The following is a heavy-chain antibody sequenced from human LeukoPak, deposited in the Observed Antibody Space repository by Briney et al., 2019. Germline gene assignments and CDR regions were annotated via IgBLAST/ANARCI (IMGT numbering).Heavy chain of an antibody. CDR2: INPSGGST. Sequence: ASVKVSCKASGCTFTSYYMHWVRQAPGQGLEWMGIINPSGGSTSYAQKFQGRVTMTRDMSTSTVYMELSSLRSEDTAVYYCATGGPWDLLKYWGQGTLVTVSS. CDR3: ATGGPWDLLKY. CDR1: GCTFTSYY. V-gene: IGHV1-46*01. D-gene: IGHD3-9*01. J-gene: IGHJ4*02.